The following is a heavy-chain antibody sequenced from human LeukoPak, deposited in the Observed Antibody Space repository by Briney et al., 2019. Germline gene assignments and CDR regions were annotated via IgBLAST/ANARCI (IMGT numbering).Heavy chain of an antibody. D-gene: IGHD2-2*01. CDR3: ARDSHCSSTSCYTLDY. Sequence: PGGSLRLSCAASGFTFSSYAMHWVRQAPGKGLEWVAVISYDGSNKYYADSVKGRLTISRDNSKNTLYLQMNSLRAEDTAVYYCARDSHCSSTSCYTLDYWGQGTLVTVSS. V-gene: IGHV3-30-3*01. CDR2: ISYDGSNK. J-gene: IGHJ4*02. CDR1: GFTFSSYA.